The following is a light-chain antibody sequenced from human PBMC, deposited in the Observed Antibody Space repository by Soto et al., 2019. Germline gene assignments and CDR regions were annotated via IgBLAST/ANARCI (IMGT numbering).Light chain of an antibody. J-gene: IGLJ1*01. CDR2: GNS. Sequence: QSVLTQPPSVSWAPGKRVTISCTGSSSNIGAGYDVHWYQQLPGTAPKLLIYGNSNRPSGVPDRFSGSKSGTSASLAITGLQAEDEADYYCQSYDSSLSGYVFGTGTKVTVL. V-gene: IGLV1-40*01. CDR1: SSNIGAGYD. CDR3: QSYDSSLSGYV.